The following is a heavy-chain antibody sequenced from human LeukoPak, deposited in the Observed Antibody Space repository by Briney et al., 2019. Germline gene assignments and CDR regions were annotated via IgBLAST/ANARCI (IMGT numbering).Heavy chain of an antibody. J-gene: IGHJ6*03. Sequence: GGSLRLSCAASGFTFSNYIMHWVRQAPGKGLDWVAVILEDGSHQYYADSVKGRFTISRDNAKNSLYLQMNSLRAEDTAVYYCARDRGKNPFDYYMDVWGKGTTVTVSS. CDR3: ARDRGKNPFDYYMDV. D-gene: IGHD5-12*01. V-gene: IGHV3-30*03. CDR2: ILEDGSHQ. CDR1: GFTFSNYI.